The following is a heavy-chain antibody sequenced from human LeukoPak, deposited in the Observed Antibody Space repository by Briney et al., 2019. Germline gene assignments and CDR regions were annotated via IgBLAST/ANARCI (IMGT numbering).Heavy chain of an antibody. J-gene: IGHJ4*02. CDR1: GGSISSGGYY. V-gene: IGHV4-31*03. CDR3: ARAGDDLEWLLPYFDY. Sequence: PSQTLSLTCTVSGGSISSGGYYWSWIRQHPGEGLEWIGYIYYSGSTYYNPSLKSRVTISVDTSKNQFSLKLSSVTAADTAVYYCARAGDDLEWLLPYFDYWGQGTLVTVSS. D-gene: IGHD3-3*01. CDR2: IYYSGST.